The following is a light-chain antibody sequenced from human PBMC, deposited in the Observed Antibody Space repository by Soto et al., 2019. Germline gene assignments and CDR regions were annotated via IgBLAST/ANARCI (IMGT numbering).Light chain of an antibody. CDR3: EQYNSYPLT. V-gene: IGKV1-5*03. CDR1: QTISTW. CDR2: KAS. J-gene: IGKJ1*01. Sequence: IQMTQSPSTLSASVGDRVTFTCRASQTISTWLAWYQQKPGEAPKLLIYKASTLEVGVPSRFIASGSGTEFTFTINYLQSADFATDYCEQYNSYPLTFGPESKV.